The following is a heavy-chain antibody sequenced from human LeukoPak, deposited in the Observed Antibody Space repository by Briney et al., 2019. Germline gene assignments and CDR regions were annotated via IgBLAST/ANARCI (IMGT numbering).Heavy chain of an antibody. CDR2: IYCSGSN. CDR1: GGSISSGGYY. V-gene: IGHV4-31*03. J-gene: IGHJ4*02. D-gene: IGHD1-26*01. CDR3: ARVDSGSYLPVDY. Sequence: SQTLSLTCTVSGGSISSGGYYWSWIRQHPGKGLEWIGYIYCSGSNYYNPSLKSRVTISVDTSKNQFSLKLSSVTAADTAVYYCARVDSGSYLPVDYWGQGTLVTVSS.